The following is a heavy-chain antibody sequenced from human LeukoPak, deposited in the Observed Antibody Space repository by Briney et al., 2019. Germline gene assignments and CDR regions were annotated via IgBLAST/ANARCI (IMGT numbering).Heavy chain of an antibody. Sequence: GGSLRLSCAASGFTFSSYAMSWVRQAPGKGLEWVSDISGSGGSTYYADSVKGRFTISRDNSKNTLYLQMNSLRAEDTAVYYCATLEPFILQPFDYWGQGTLVTVSS. J-gene: IGHJ4*02. CDR1: GFTFSSYA. V-gene: IGHV3-23*01. CDR2: ISGSGGST. CDR3: ATLEPFILQPFDY. D-gene: IGHD2-21*01.